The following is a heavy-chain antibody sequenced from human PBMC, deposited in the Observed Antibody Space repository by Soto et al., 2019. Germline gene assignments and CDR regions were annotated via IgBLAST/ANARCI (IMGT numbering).Heavy chain of an antibody. CDR1: GGTFSSYT. D-gene: IGHD3-22*01. J-gene: IGHJ3*02. CDR2: IIPIIGIA. CDR3: ASSPRYYYDSSGSDAFDI. Sequence: QVQLVQSGAEVKKPGSSVKVSCKASGGTFSSYTISWVRQAPGQGLEWMGRIIPIIGIANYAQKFQGRVTITADKSTSTAYMELSSLRSEDTAVYYWASSPRYYYDSSGSDAFDIWGQGTMVTVSS. V-gene: IGHV1-69*02.